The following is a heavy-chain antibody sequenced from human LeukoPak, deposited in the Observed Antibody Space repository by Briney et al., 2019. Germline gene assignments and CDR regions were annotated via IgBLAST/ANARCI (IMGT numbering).Heavy chain of an antibody. CDR3: ARGGYSYGSFRLYFDY. J-gene: IGHJ4*02. D-gene: IGHD5-18*01. Sequence: GGSLRLSCSASGFTFSNYAMNWVRQAPGTGLEWVSYISSNSYTIYYADSVKGRFTISRDNAKNSLYLQMNSLRAEDTAVYYCARGGYSYGSFRLYFDYWGQGTLVTVSS. CDR2: ISSNSYTI. V-gene: IGHV3-48*04. CDR1: GFTFSNYA.